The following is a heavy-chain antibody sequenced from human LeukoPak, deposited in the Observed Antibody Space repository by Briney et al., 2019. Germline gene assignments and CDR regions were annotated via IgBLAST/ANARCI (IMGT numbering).Heavy chain of an antibody. Sequence: PGGSLRLSCAASGFSFNTHAMSWVHQAPGKGLEWVSTISGNGAKTYSAGSVKGRFTISRDNSKNTLYLQMNSLRAEDTALYYCAKDLGYSYGWVDYWGQGILVTVSS. CDR2: ISGNGAKT. CDR1: GFSFNTHA. D-gene: IGHD5-18*01. J-gene: IGHJ4*02. V-gene: IGHV3-23*01. CDR3: AKDLGYSYGWVDY.